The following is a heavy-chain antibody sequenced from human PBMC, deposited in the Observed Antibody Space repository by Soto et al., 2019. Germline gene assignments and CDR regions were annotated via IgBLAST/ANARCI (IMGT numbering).Heavy chain of an antibody. J-gene: IGHJ4*02. Sequence: QVQLVQSGAGVKKPGASVKVSCKASGYTFTNYDINWVRQATGQGLEWMGWMNPNSGNTGYAQKFQGRVTMTRNTSMSTASMELSSLRSEDTAVYYCARGPMSCTSSSCPYFFDYWAQGTLVTVSS. CDR2: MNPNSGNT. CDR1: GYTFTNYD. D-gene: IGHD2-2*01. CDR3: ARGPMSCTSSSCPYFFDY. V-gene: IGHV1-8*01.